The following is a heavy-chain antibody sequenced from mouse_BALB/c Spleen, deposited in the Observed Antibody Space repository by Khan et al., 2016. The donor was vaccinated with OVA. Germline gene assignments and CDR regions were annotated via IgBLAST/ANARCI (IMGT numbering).Heavy chain of an antibody. CDR3: TRGGYGFAY. Sequence: VQLQQSGPVLARPGASVKMSCKTSGYSFTSYWMHWIKQRPGQGLEWIGAIYPGNSDANYNQKFKDKAKLTAVTSASTANMELSSLTDEDSAVYYCTRGGYGFAYWGQGTLVTVSA. V-gene: IGHV1-5*01. D-gene: IGHD2-2*01. CDR1: GYSFTSYW. CDR2: IYPGNSDA. J-gene: IGHJ3*01.